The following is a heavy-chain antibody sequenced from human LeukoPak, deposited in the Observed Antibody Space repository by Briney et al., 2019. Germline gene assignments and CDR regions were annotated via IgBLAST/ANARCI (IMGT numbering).Heavy chain of an antibody. CDR3: ARDGASAMVDYYYHMDV. CDR2: ISGSGGST. V-gene: IGHV3-23*01. D-gene: IGHD5-18*01. CDR1: GFTFNNYA. Sequence: GGSLRLSCAAPGFTFNNYAMSWVRQAPGKGLAWVSAISGSGGSTYYADAVRGRFIITRDNSKNTLYLQMNSLRAEATAVYYCARDGASAMVDYYYHMDVWGKGTTVTVSS. J-gene: IGHJ6*03.